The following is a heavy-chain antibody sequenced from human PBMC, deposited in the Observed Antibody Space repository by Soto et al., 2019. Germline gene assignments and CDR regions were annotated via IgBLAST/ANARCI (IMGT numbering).Heavy chain of an antibody. J-gene: IGHJ6*02. CDR3: ARAYYDYVWGSYRPDYYYYGMDV. CDR2: IIPIFGTA. Sequence: SVKVSCKASGGTFSSYAISWVRQAPGQGLEWMGGIIPIFGTANYAQKFQGRVTITADKSTSTAYMELSSLRSEDTAVYYCARAYYDYVWGSYRPDYYYYGMDVWGQGTTVTVS. V-gene: IGHV1-69*06. CDR1: GGTFSSYA. D-gene: IGHD3-16*02.